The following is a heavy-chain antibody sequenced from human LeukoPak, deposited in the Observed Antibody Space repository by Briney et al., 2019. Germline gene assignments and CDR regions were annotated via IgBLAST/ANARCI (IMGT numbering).Heavy chain of an antibody. CDR1: GFTVSSNY. V-gene: IGHV3-66*01. D-gene: IGHD6-25*01. J-gene: IGHJ4*02. Sequence: GGSLRLSCAASGFTVSSNYMSWVRQAPGKGLEWVSVIYSGGSTYYADSVKGRFTISRDNSKNTLYLQMNSLRAEDTAMYYCARWVSGDRASHQNYFDYWGQGTLVTVSS. CDR3: ARWVSGDRASHQNYFDY. CDR2: IYSGGST.